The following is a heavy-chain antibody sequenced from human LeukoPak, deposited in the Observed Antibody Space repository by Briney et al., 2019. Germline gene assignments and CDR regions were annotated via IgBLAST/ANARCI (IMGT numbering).Heavy chain of an antibody. V-gene: IGHV1-2*02. CDR1: GYTFDGYY. CDR2: INPNGGGT. J-gene: IGHJ4*02. CDR3: VRESAGDLSFDH. D-gene: IGHD3-10*01. Sequence: ASVKVSCKASGYTFDGYYVHWVRQAPGQGLEWMGWINPNGGGTNYAQKFLGRVTMTRDMSINTGYMELSSLRSDDTAVYYCVRESAGDLSFDHWGQGTLVTVSS.